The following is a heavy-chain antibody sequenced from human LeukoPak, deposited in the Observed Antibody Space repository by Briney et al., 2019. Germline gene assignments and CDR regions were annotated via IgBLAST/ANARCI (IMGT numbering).Heavy chain of an antibody. V-gene: IGHV1-46*01. CDR1: GYTFTINY. Sequence: ASVTVSFTASGYTFTINYIHWVRQAPGQGLEWMGMIYPRDGSTSYAQKFQGRVTVTRDTSTSTVHMELSGLRSEDTAVYYCVRDQEGFDYWGQGTLVTVSS. CDR3: VRDQEGFDY. CDR2: IYPRDGST. J-gene: IGHJ4*02.